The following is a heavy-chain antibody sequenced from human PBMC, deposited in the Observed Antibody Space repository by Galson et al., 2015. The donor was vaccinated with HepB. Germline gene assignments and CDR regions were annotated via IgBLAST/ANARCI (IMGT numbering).Heavy chain of an antibody. CDR2: IDPSDSYT. D-gene: IGHD1-26*01. V-gene: IGHV5-10-1*01. CDR3: GLFSGGSPYYYGMDV. Sequence: QSGAEVKKPGESLRISCKGSGSSFTSYWITWVRQMPGKGLEWMGRIDPSDSYTNYSPSFQGHVTISADKSISTAYLQWSSLKASDTAVYYCGLFSGGSPYYYGMDVWGQGTTVTVSS. J-gene: IGHJ6*02. CDR1: GSSFTSYW.